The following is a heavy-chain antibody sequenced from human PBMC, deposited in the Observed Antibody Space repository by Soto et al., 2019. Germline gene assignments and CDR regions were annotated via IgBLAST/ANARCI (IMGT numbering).Heavy chain of an antibody. CDR2: IIPIFGSA. Sequence: QVQLVQSGAEVKKPGSSVKVSCKASGGTFTTYSINWVRQAPGQGLEWMGGIIPIFGSANYAQKFRGRVTITADELTSTVYMELSSLRSEDTAVYYCAREGDVRTVVITGSFDCWGQGTLVTVSS. CDR1: GGTFTTYS. CDR3: AREGDVRTVVITGSFDC. V-gene: IGHV1-69*01. D-gene: IGHD3-10*02. J-gene: IGHJ4*02.